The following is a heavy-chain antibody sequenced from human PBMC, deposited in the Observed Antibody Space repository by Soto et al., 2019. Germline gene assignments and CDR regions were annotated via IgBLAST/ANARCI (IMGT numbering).Heavy chain of an antibody. J-gene: IGHJ6*02. CDR3: AREAVGDYDLGRNYYYYSMDV. V-gene: IGHV3-33*01. CDR2: IWYDGSKK. Sequence: SLRLSCGASGFTFSSFGMHWVRQAPGKGLEWVAVIWYDGSKKYYTDSVKGRFTVSRDNSKNTLFLEMNSLRDEDTAVYYCAREAVGDYDLGRNYYYYSMDVWGQGTTVTVSS. D-gene: IGHD4-17*01. CDR1: GFTFSSFG.